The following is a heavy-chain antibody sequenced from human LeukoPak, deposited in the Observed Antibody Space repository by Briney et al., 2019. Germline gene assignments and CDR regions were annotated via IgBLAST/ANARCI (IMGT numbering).Heavy chain of an antibody. D-gene: IGHD3-10*01. CDR1: GYTFTNYG. CDR2: INTGNGST. V-gene: IGHV1-3*04. J-gene: IGHJ1*01. Sequence: GASVKVSCKTSGYTFTNYGMHWVRQAPRLSPEWMGWINTGNGSTKSSQKFQDRVTLTRDTSASTAYMELNSLNSEDTAVYYCARVPLSDATGHYYPHWGQGTLVTVSS. CDR3: ARVPLSDATGHYYPH.